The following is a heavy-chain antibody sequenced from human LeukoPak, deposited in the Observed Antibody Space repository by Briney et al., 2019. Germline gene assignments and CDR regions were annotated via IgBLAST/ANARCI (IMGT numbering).Heavy chain of an antibody. D-gene: IGHD6-6*01. CDR2: DYYSGST. CDR1: GGSIRSYF. CDR3: ASCPGGTSHFDY. Sequence: KPSETLSLTCTVSGGSIRSYFWSWIRQPPGKVLEWVGYDYYSGSTNYNPSLKSRVTISVDKSKKQFSLQLSTVTAADTAVYYCASCPGGTSHFDYWGQGTLVTVSS. J-gene: IGHJ4*02. V-gene: IGHV4-59*08.